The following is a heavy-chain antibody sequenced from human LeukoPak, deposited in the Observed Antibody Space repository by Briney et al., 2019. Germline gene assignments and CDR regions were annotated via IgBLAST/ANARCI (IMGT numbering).Heavy chain of an antibody. CDR2: INHSGST. Sequence: SETLSPTCAVYGGSFSGYYWSWIRQPPGKGLEWIGEINHSGSTNYNPSLKSRVTISVDTSKNQFSLKLSSVTAADTAVYYCARSFRGYCSSTSCPNLDYWGQGTLVTVSS. CDR1: GGSFSGYY. V-gene: IGHV4-34*01. D-gene: IGHD2-2*01. J-gene: IGHJ4*02. CDR3: ARSFRGYCSSTSCPNLDY.